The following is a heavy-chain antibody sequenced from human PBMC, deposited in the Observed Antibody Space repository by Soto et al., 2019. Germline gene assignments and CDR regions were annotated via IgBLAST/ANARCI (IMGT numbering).Heavy chain of an antibody. CDR2: IIASDGST. CDR3: AKDYPPIASAGFFDY. Sequence: EVQLLESGGGLVQPGGSLRLSCAASGITFNNYAMSWVRQAPGKGLQWVSGIIASDGSTYYADSVKGRFTIARDNSKNTLYLHMNSLRVEDTAVYYCAKDYPPIASAGFFDYWGQGTLVTVSS. V-gene: IGHV3-23*01. D-gene: IGHD6-13*01. J-gene: IGHJ4*02. CDR1: GITFNNYA.